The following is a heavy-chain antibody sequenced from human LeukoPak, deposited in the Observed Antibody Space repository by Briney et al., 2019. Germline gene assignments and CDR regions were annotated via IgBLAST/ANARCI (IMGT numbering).Heavy chain of an antibody. CDR3: ARDFGSGWYGYFQH. V-gene: IGHV3-11*06. CDR2: ISGSSSYT. CDR1: GFTFRDYY. Sequence: PGGTLRLSCAASGFTFRDYYMSWILQAPGKRLDRVSYISGSSSYTKYADSVKGRFTISRDNAKNSLYLQMNSLRAEDTAVYYCARDFGSGWYGYFQHWGQGTLVTVSS. D-gene: IGHD6-19*01. J-gene: IGHJ1*01.